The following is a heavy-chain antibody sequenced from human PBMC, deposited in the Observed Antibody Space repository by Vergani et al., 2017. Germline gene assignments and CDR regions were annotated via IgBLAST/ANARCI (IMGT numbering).Heavy chain of an antibody. D-gene: IGHD3-16*02. V-gene: IGHV3-23*01. J-gene: IGHJ4*02. CDR2: ISGSGVRA. CDR1: EFTFINYA. CDR3: AKQYFVSGNYRFDS. Sequence: EVHLLESGGGLVQPGGSLRLTCAASEFTFINYAMNWVRQAPGKGLEWVSGISGSGVRAYYTDSVKGRFTISRDNSKNMLFLQMNNLRTEDTAIYYCAKQYFVSGNYRFDSWGQGTMVTVSS.